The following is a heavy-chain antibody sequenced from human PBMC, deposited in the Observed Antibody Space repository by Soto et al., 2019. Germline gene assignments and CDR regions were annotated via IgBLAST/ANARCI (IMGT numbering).Heavy chain of an antibody. J-gene: IGHJ6*03. CDR3: AKAPPYGERFLTMAMDV. CDR1: GFTFSSYA. V-gene: IGHV3-23*01. Sequence: PGGSLRLSCAASGFTFSSYAMSWVRQAPGKGLEWVSAISGSGGSTYYADSVKGRFTISRDNSKNTLYLQMNSLRAEDTAVYYCAKAPPYGERFLTMAMDVWGKGTTVTVSS. D-gene: IGHD3-3*01. CDR2: ISGSGGST.